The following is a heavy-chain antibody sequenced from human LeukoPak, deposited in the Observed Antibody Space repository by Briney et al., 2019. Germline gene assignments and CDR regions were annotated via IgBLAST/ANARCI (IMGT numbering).Heavy chain of an antibody. V-gene: IGHV3-21*01. CDR1: GFTFSSYS. CDR3: ARGGPDYYYYGMDV. CDR2: ISSSSSYI. Sequence: GGSLRLSCAASGFTFSSYSMNWVRQAPGKGLEWVSSISSSSSYIYYADSVKGRFTISRDNAKNSLYLQMNSLRDEDTAVYYCARGGPDYYYYGMDVWGKGTTVTVSS. J-gene: IGHJ6*04.